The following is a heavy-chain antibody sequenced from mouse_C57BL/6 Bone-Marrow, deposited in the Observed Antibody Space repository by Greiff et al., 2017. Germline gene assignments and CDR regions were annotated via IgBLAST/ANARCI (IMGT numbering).Heavy chain of an antibody. CDR2: ISSGGSYT. V-gene: IGHV5-6*01. Sequence: EVQGVESGGDLVKPGGSLKLSCAASGFTFSSYGMSLVRQTPDKRLEWVATISSGGSYTYSPDSVKGRFTISRDNAKNTLYLQMSSLKSEDTAMYYCASPYYGSSYVKYFDVWGTGTTVTVSS. J-gene: IGHJ1*03. CDR3: ASPYYGSSYVKYFDV. CDR1: GFTFSSYG. D-gene: IGHD1-1*01.